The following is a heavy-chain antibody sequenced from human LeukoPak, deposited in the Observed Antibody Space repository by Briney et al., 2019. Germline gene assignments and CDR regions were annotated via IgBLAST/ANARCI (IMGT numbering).Heavy chain of an antibody. Sequence: GGSLRLSCAASGFTFSSYGMHWVRQAPGKGLEWVAVISYDGSNKYYADSVKGRFTISRDNSKNTLYLQMNSPRAEDTAVYYCAKDRREWLLGWFDPWGQGTLVTVSS. CDR1: GFTFSSYG. D-gene: IGHD3-3*01. V-gene: IGHV3-30*18. CDR3: AKDRREWLLGWFDP. CDR2: ISYDGSNK. J-gene: IGHJ5*02.